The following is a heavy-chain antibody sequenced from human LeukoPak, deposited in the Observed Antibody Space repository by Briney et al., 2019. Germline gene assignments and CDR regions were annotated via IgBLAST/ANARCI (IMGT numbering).Heavy chain of an antibody. D-gene: IGHD1-26*01. Sequence: PGGSLRLSCAASGFTFSSYAMSWVRQAPGKGLEWVSTISGNSGSTYYADSVKGRFTISRDNSKNTLYLQMNSLRAEDTAVYYCAKDQKGGSYFDYWGQGTLVTVSS. CDR2: ISGNSGST. CDR3: AKDQKGGSYFDY. CDR1: GFTFSSYA. V-gene: IGHV3-23*01. J-gene: IGHJ4*02.